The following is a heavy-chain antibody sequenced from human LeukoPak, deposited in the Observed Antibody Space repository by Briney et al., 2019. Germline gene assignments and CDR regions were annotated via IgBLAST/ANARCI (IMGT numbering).Heavy chain of an antibody. CDR3: ARVGYTYDFWRFDP. V-gene: IGHV4-31*03. CDR2: IYYSGST. Sequence: SETLSLTCTVSVGSISSGGYSWSWIRQHPGKGLEWIGYIYYSGSTYYNPSLKSRVTISVDTSKNQFSLKLSSVTAADTAVYYCARVGYTYDFWRFDPWGQGTLVTVSS. J-gene: IGHJ5*02. CDR1: VGSISSGGYS. D-gene: IGHD3-3*01.